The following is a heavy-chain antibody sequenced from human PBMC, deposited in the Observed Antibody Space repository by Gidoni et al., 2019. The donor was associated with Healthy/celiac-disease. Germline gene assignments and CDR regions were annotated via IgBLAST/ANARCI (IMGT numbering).Heavy chain of an antibody. V-gene: IGHV3-7*03. D-gene: IGHD1-26*01. CDR2: IKQDGSET. J-gene: IGHJ6*03. Sequence: EVQLVASGGGLDQPGGSLRLYCAASGFTVSRYWMSWVRQAPGKGLEWVANIKQDGSETYYVDPVTRRFTISRDSSQTSLYLQMNSLRPEDTAVYYCARRARVGYYYYYMDVWVKGTTVTVSS. CDR1: GFTVSRYW. CDR3: ARRARVGYYYYYMDV.